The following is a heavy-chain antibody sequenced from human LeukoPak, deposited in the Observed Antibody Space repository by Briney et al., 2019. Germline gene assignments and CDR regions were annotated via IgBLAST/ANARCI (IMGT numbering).Heavy chain of an antibody. CDR1: GFTFSSYA. CDR3: AKTRPLDSSSWSHGDY. Sequence: GGSLRLSCAASGFTFSSYAMSWVRQAPGKGLEWVSGIGGSGGSTYYADSVKGRFTISRDNSKNTFFLQMNSLRAEDTAVYYCAKTRPLDSSSWSHGDYWGQGTLVTVSS. J-gene: IGHJ4*02. D-gene: IGHD6-13*01. V-gene: IGHV3-23*01. CDR2: IGGSGGST.